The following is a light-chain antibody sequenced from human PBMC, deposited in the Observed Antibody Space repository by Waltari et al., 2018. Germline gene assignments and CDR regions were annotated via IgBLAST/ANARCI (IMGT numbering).Light chain of an antibody. Sequence: SYELTQPPSVSVSPGQTARITCSVDTLPKQFVFWYRQKPGQAPLLVIRKDNERPSGIPGRVSGSSAGTTATLTITGVQAEDEADYYCQSTDSRGSYVVFGGGTKLTV. V-gene: IGLV3-25*03. CDR3: QSTDSRGSYVV. CDR1: TLPKQF. CDR2: KDN. J-gene: IGLJ2*01.